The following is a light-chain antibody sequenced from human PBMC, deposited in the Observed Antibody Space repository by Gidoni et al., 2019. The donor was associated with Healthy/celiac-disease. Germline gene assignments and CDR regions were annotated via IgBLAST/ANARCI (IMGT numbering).Light chain of an antibody. J-gene: IGKJ4*01. Sequence: LTHPPATLSLSPGERATLSCRASQSVSSYLAWYQQKPGQAPRLLIYDASNRATGIPARFSGSGSGTDFTLTISSLEPEDFAVYYCQQRSNWPPVTFGGGTKVEIK. CDR3: QQRSNWPPVT. CDR1: QSVSSY. CDR2: DAS. V-gene: IGKV3-11*01.